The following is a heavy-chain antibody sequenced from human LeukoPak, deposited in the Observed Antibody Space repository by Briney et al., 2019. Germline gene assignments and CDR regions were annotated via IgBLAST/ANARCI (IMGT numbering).Heavy chain of an antibody. CDR1: GGSISSYY. D-gene: IGHD1-26*01. Sequence: SETLSLTCTASGGSISSYYWSWIRQPPGKGLEWIGYIYYSGSTNHNPSLKSRVTISIDTSKNQFSLKLSSVTAADPAVYYCARLNKWELLGAFDIWGQGTMVTVSS. J-gene: IGHJ3*02. V-gene: IGHV4-59*08. CDR2: IYYSGST. CDR3: ARLNKWELLGAFDI.